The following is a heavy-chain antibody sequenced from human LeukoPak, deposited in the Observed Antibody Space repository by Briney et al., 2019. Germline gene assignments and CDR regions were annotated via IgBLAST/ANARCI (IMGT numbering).Heavy chain of an antibody. Sequence: GGSLRLSCAASGFTFSNFWMSWVRQAPGEGLEWVANIKRDGSEKFYVDSVKGRFAISRDNTKNSLYLQMNSLRAEDTAVYYCARRILGGITEGDWFDPWGQGTLVTVSS. V-gene: IGHV3-7*01. CDR2: IKRDGSEK. CDR3: ARRILGGITEGDWFDP. CDR1: GFTFSNFW. D-gene: IGHD1-26*01. J-gene: IGHJ5*02.